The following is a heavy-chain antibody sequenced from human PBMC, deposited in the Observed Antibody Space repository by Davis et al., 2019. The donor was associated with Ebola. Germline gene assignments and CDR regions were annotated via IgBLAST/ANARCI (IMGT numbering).Heavy chain of an antibody. D-gene: IGHD2-2*01. CDR3: ARGGYCSSTSCSNWFDP. J-gene: IGHJ5*02. V-gene: IGHV3-64*04. CDR1: GFTFSAHT. Sequence: GESLKISCSASGFTFSAHTMHWVRQAPGKGLEYVSVISSSGKTYYADSVKGRFTISRDNAKNSLYLQMNSLRAEDTAVYYCARGGYCSSTSCSNWFDPWGQGTLVTVSS. CDR2: ISSSGKT.